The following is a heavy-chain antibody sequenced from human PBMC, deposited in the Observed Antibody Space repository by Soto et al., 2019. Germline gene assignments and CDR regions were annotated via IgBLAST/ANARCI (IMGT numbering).Heavy chain of an antibody. CDR3: ARGGVDV. J-gene: IGHJ6*02. CDR1: GFIFSNYI. CDR2: ISSSSNYI. Sequence: PGGSLRLSCAASGFIFSNYIMNWVRQAPGKGLEWVSSISSSSNYIYYADSVKGRFTISRDNAKNSLYLHMNSLRAEDTAVYYCARGGVDVWGQGTAVTVSS. V-gene: IGHV3-21*01.